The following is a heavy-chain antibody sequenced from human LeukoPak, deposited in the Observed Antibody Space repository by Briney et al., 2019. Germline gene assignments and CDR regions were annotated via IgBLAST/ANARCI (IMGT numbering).Heavy chain of an antibody. V-gene: IGHV3-30*02. CDR1: GFTFSSYE. CDR3: AKYFDY. Sequence: GGSLRLSCAASGFTFSSYEMNWVRQAPGKGLEWVAFIRYDGSNKYYADSVKGRFTISRDNSKNTLYLQMNSLRAEDTAVYYCAKYFDYWGQGTLVTVSS. CDR2: IRYDGSNK. J-gene: IGHJ4*02.